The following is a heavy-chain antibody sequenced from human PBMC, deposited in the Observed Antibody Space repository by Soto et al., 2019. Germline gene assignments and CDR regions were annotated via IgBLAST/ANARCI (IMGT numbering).Heavy chain of an antibody. V-gene: IGHV3-73*01. CDR2: IGSKANNYAT. D-gene: IGHD4-4*01. CDR1: GFTFSGSA. Sequence: GGSLRLSCAASGFTFSGSAMHWVRQASGKGLEWVGRIGSKANNYATAYAASVKGRFTISRDDSKNTAYLQMNSLKTEDTAIYYCAKDLGYYHDYSNYPSSYYYYYYGMDVWGQGTTVTVSS. CDR3: AKDLGYYHDYSNYPSSYYYYYYGMDV. J-gene: IGHJ6*02.